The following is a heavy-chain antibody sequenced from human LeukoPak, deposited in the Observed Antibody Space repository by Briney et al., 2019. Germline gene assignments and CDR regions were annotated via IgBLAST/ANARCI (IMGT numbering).Heavy chain of an antibody. J-gene: IGHJ4*02. Sequence: SETLSLTCTVSGGSISSGGYYWSWIRQHPVKCLEWIGYIYYSGSTYYNPSLKSRVTISVDTSKNQFSLKLSSVTAADTAVYYCARDATIAAAGPGYFDYWGQGTLVTVSS. V-gene: IGHV4-31*03. D-gene: IGHD6-13*01. CDR1: GGSISSGGYY. CDR2: IYYSGST. CDR3: ARDATIAAAGPGYFDY.